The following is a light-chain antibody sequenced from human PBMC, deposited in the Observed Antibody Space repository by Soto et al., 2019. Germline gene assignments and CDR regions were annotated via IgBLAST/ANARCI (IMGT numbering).Light chain of an antibody. CDR2: EFS. V-gene: IGLV2-8*01. Sequence: QSALTQPPSASGSPGQSVTISCTGTSSDVGGYNYVSWYQQHPGKAPKLMIYEFSKRPSGVPDRFSGSKSGNTASLTVSGLQAEDEADYYCSSYAGSNNFPYVFGTGTKLTVL. CDR3: SSYAGSNNFPYV. J-gene: IGLJ1*01. CDR1: SSDVGGYNY.